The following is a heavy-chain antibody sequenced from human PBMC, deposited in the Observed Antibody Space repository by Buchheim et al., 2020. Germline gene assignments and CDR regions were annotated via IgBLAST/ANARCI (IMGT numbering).Heavy chain of an antibody. D-gene: IGHD2-15*01. CDR2: ISGSGGST. V-gene: IGHV3-23*01. CDR1: GFTFSSYA. Sequence: EVQLLESGGGLVQPGGSLRLSCAASGFTFSSYAMSWVRQAPGKGLEWVSAISGSGGSTYYADSVKGRFTISRDNSKNKQYLQMNSLRAEDTAVYYCAKDLRAFVVVTFETYFDYWGQGTL. J-gene: IGHJ4*02. CDR3: AKDLRAFVVVTFETYFDY.